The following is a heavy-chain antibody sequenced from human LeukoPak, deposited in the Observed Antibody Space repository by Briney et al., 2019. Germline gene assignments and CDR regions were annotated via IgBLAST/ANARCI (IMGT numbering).Heavy chain of an antibody. D-gene: IGHD2-15*01. CDR3: ARENDMGYCSGGRCYKGYNAMDV. CDR1: GFTFSSYA. CDR2: IFSGGST. J-gene: IGHJ6*02. V-gene: IGHV3-53*01. Sequence: GGSLRLSCAASGFTFSSYAMSWVRQAPGKGLEWVSVIFSGGSTYYADSVKGRFTISRDNSKNTLYLQMNSLRAEDTAVYYCARENDMGYCSGGRCYKGYNAMDVWGQGTTVTVSS.